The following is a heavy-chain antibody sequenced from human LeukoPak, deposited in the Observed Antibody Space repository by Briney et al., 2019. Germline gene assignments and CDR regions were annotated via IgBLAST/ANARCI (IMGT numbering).Heavy chain of an antibody. Sequence: PGGSLRLSCAASGFTFSSYWMSWVRQAPGKGLDGVANIKQDGSEKYYVDSVNGRFTIYRDNAKNSLYLQMNSLRAEDTAVYYCARALPRDYFDYWGQGTLVTVSS. CDR3: ARALPRDYFDY. CDR1: GFTFSSYW. CDR2: IKQDGSEK. J-gene: IGHJ4*02. V-gene: IGHV3-7*01.